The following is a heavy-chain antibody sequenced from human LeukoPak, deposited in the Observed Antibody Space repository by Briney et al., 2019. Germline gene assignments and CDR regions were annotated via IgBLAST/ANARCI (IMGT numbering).Heavy chain of an antibody. D-gene: IGHD3/OR15-3a*01. CDR1: GFTFNSYT. CDR3: AKDGGWTGSHFNGMDV. Sequence: PGRSLRLSCAASGFTFNSYTLHWVRQAPGKGLEWVAVISHDGTNKYYADSVKGRFTTSRDNSKNTMYLQMNSLRAEDTAIYYCAKDGGWTGSHFNGMDVWGQGTTVTVSS. CDR2: ISHDGTNK. V-gene: IGHV3-30-3*01. J-gene: IGHJ6*02.